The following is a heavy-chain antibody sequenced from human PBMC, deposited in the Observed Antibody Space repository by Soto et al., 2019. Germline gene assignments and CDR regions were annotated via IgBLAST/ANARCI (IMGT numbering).Heavy chain of an antibody. CDR1: GGTFSSYA. Sequence: QVQLVQSGAEVKKPGSSVKVSCKASGGTFSSYAISWVRQAPGQGLEWMGGIIPIFGTANYAQKFQGRVTITADESPSKXYMELSSLRSEDTAVYYCAREPHRDYGRDPLLFDYWGQGTLVTVSS. CDR2: IIPIFGTA. D-gene: IGHD4-17*01. J-gene: IGHJ4*02. CDR3: AREPHRDYGRDPLLFDY. V-gene: IGHV1-69*12.